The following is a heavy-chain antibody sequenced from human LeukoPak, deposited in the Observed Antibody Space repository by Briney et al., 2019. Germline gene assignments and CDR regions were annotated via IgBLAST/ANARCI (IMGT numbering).Heavy chain of an antibody. CDR3: ARESLTWLQSRTSWFDP. Sequence: SETLSLTCTVSGGSIGSSTYFWGWIRQPPGKGLEWIGTIYYSGSTYYNPSLKSRVTISVDSSKNQFSLRLSSVTAADTAVYYCARESLTWLQSRTSWFDPWGQGTLVTVSS. CDR1: GGSIGSSTYF. V-gene: IGHV4-39*07. J-gene: IGHJ5*02. CDR2: IYYSGST. D-gene: IGHD5-24*01.